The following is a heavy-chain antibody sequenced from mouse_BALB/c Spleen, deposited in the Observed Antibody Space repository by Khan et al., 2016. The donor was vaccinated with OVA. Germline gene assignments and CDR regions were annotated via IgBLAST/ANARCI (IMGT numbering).Heavy chain of an antibody. Sequence: QVQLQQSGPELVKPGASVKISCKASGYTFTAYDINWVRQRPGQGLEWIGWIYPGDGSTEYNENVKGKATLTADESSNTAYMELSSMTSEKSAVXLCEREGLQGVALDSWGHGTTLSVSS. CDR3: EREGLQGVALDS. CDR1: GYTFTAYD. J-gene: IGHJ4*01. CDR2: IYPGDGST. D-gene: IGHD2-4*01. V-gene: IGHV1S56*01.